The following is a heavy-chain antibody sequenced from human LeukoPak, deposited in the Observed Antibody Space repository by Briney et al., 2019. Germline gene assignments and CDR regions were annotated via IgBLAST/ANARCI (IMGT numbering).Heavy chain of an antibody. D-gene: IGHD2-15*01. J-gene: IGHJ5*02. Sequence: ASVKVSCKASGGTFSSYAISWVRQAPGQGLEWMGGIIPIFGTANYAQKFQGRVTMTTDTSTSTAYMELRSLRSDDTAVYYCARGGRYCSGGSCYSNWFDPWGQGTLVTVSS. CDR1: GGTFSSYA. CDR3: ARGGRYCSGGSCYSNWFDP. V-gene: IGHV1-69*05. CDR2: IIPIFGTA.